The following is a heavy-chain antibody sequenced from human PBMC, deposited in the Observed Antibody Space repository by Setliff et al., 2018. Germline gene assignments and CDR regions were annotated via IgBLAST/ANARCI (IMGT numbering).Heavy chain of an antibody. CDR3: AGSTVTQVNY. CDR1: GGSIRSYY. J-gene: IGHJ4*02. V-gene: IGHV4-59*08. D-gene: IGHD4-17*01. Sequence: SETLSLTCTVSGGSIRSYYWNWIRQPPGKGLEWIGYIYYSGSTNYNPSLKSRVTISVDTSKNHFSLKLSSVTAADTAVYYCAGSTVTQVNYWGQGALVTVSS. CDR2: IYYSGST.